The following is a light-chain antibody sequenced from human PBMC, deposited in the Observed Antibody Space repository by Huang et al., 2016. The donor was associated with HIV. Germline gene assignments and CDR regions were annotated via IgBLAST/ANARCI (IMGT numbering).Light chain of an antibody. CDR2: AAS. Sequence: IQLTQSPSSLSASIGDRVTITCRASQGISSYLAWYQQKPGKAPKLLIYAASTLQSGVPSRFSGSGSGTDFTLIISSLQPEDFATYYCQQLNTYSVTFGGGTKVEIK. CDR3: QQLNTYSVT. V-gene: IGKV1-9*01. J-gene: IGKJ4*01. CDR1: QGISSY.